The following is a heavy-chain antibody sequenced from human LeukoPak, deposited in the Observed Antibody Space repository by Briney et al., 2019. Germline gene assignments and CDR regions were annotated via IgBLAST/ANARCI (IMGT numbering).Heavy chain of an antibody. V-gene: IGHV3-30*02. CDR1: GFTFSSYG. J-gene: IGHJ4*02. CDR2: IRHDGSKK. CDR3: ASDKAASGKFDY. D-gene: IGHD6-13*01. Sequence: EPGGSLRLSCAASGFTFSSYGMHWVRQAPGKGLEWVAFIRHDGSKKYYADSVKGRFTISRDNSKNTLFLQMNSLRYDDTAVFYCASDKAASGKFDYWGQGTLVTVSS.